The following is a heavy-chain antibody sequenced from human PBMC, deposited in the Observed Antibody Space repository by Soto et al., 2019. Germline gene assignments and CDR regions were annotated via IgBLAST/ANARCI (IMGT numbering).Heavy chain of an antibody. Sequence: QVQLLESGGGLVKPGGSLRLSCAASGFTFSDYYMTWIRQATGKGLEWVSYISGSTGNIYYADSVKGRFTISRDNAKDSLYLQLNSLRGEYTAVYYFARESGSYAFDIWGQGTIVAVSS. J-gene: IGHJ3*02. CDR1: GFTFSDYY. CDR2: ISGSTGNI. CDR3: ARESGSYAFDI. V-gene: IGHV3-11*01.